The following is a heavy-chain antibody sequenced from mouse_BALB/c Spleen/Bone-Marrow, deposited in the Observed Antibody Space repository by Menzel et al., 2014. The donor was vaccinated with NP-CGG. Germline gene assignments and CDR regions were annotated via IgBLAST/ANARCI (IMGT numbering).Heavy chain of an antibody. Sequence: VKPLESGAELARPGASVKMSCQASGYTFTRYTMHWEKKRPGQGLEWIGYIIPNSGYSNYNQKFKDKATLTADKSSSTAYMQLSSLTSEDSAVYYCTIRYYAMDYWGQGTSVTVSS. CDR3: TIRYYAMDY. CDR1: GYTFTRYT. V-gene: IGHV1-4*01. J-gene: IGHJ4*01. CDR2: IIPNSGYS. D-gene: IGHD1-1*01.